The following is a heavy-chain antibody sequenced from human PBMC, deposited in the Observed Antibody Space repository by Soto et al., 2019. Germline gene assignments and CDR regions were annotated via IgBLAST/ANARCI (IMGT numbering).Heavy chain of an antibody. J-gene: IGHJ4*02. D-gene: IGHD3-10*01. CDR2: ISRNNGNT. CDR1: GYTFTTYD. Sequence: ASVKVSCKASGYTFTTYDITWVRQAPGQGLEWMGWISRNNGNTNYAQKVQGRVTMTTDTSTSTAYMELRSLRSDDTAVYYCAHLPGGFGDHRDYWGQGTLVTVSS. V-gene: IGHV1-18*01. CDR3: AHLPGGFGDHRDY.